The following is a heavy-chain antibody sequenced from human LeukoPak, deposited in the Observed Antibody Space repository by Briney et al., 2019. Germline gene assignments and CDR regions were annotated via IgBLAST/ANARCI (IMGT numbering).Heavy chain of an antibody. Sequence: SETLSLTCTVSGGSISSYYWSWIRQPPGKGLEWIGYIYYCGSTNYNPSLKSRVTISIDTSSNQFSLKLGSVTAADTAVYYCARQAYCTSISCYPFDYWGQGTLVTVSS. CDR1: GGSISSYY. J-gene: IGHJ4*02. CDR2: IYYCGST. V-gene: IGHV4-59*08. CDR3: ARQAYCTSISCYPFDY. D-gene: IGHD2-2*01.